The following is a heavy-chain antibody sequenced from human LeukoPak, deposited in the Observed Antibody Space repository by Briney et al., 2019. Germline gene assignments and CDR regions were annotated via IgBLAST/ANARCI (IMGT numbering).Heavy chain of an antibody. CDR2: FYDSGSI. Sequence: SETLSLTCTVSGASLSSYYWSWIRQPAGKGLEWIGRFYDSGSINYNPSLKSRVAMSVDSFMRQLSLRLTSVTAADTAVYFCARDFSYGSAVYGMDVWGQGTTVTVSS. V-gene: IGHV4-4*07. CDR3: ARDFSYGSAVYGMDV. CDR1: GASLSSYY. J-gene: IGHJ6*02. D-gene: IGHD5-18*01.